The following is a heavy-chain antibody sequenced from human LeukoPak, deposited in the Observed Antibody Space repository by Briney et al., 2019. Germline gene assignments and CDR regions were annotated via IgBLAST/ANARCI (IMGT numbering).Heavy chain of an antibody. CDR2: IYYSGST. CDR1: GGSISSGDYY. V-gene: IGHV4-30-4*01. J-gene: IGHJ5*02. Sequence: SETLSLTCTVSGGSISSGDYYWSWIRQPPGTGLEWIGYIYYSGSTYYNPSLKSRVTISVDTSKNQFSLKLRSVTAADTAVYYCATLPLDLLYYDPWGQGTLVTVSS. CDR3: ATLPLDLLYYDP. D-gene: IGHD2-8*01.